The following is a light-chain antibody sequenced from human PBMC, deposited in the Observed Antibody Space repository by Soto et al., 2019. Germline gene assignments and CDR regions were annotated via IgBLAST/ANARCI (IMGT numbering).Light chain of an antibody. J-gene: IGLJ1*01. V-gene: IGLV1-40*01. CDR2: DNI. CDR3: QSYDSSLSLYV. CDR1: SSNIGAGYD. Sequence: VLTQPPSVSGAPGQRVTISCTGSSSNIGAGYDVHWYQQLPGTAPKLLIYDNINRPSGVPDRFSGSKSGTSASLAITGLQAEDEADYYCQSYDSSLSLYVFGTGTKVTVL.